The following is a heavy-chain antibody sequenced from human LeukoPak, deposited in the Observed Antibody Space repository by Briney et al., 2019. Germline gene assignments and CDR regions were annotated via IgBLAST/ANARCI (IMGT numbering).Heavy chain of an antibody. CDR3: ARSIVVVPAASDAFDI. CDR2: IIPIFGTA. D-gene: IGHD2-2*01. Sequence: SVKASCKASGGTFSSYAISWVRQAPGQGLEWMGGIIPIFGTANYAQKFQGRVTITADESTSTAYMELSSLRSEDTAVYYCARSIVVVPAASDAFDIWGQGTMVTVSS. CDR1: GGTFSSYA. J-gene: IGHJ3*02. V-gene: IGHV1-69*13.